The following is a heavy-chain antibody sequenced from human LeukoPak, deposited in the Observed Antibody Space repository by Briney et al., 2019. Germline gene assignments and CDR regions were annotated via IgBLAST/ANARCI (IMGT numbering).Heavy chain of an antibody. CDR3: ATGSYSSGVNY. D-gene: IGHD6-19*01. Sequence: PGGSLRLSCAASGFTFSSYGMHWVRQAPGKGLEWVAVISYDGNNKYYADSVKGRFTISRDNSKNTLYLQMNSLRAEDTAVYYCATGSYSSGVNYWGQGTLVTVSS. V-gene: IGHV3-30*03. CDR1: GFTFSSYG. CDR2: ISYDGNNK. J-gene: IGHJ4*02.